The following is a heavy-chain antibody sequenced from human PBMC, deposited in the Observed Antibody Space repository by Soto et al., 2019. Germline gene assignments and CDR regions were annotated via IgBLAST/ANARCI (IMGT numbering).Heavy chain of an antibody. CDR2: IYWDDDK. CDR3: VHRRRAAGGYYFAY. V-gene: IGHV2-5*02. D-gene: IGHD6-13*01. Sequence: QITLKESGPTLVKPTQTLTLTCTFSGFSLTTSGVGVGGIRQPPGKALEWLALIYWDDDKRYSPSLKRRLTITRDTSKNQVVLTMTNMDPVDTATYYWVHRRRAAGGYYFAYWGQGTLVTVSS. J-gene: IGHJ4*02. CDR1: GFSLTTSGVG.